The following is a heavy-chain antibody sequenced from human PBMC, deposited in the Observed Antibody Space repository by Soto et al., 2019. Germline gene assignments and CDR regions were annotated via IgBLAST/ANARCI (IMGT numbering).Heavy chain of an antibody. V-gene: IGHV3-11*05. J-gene: IGHJ4*02. D-gene: IGHD1-1*01. CDR2: INSSSTYT. CDR3: AKEELERQGSGFDY. CDR1: GFTFSDYY. Sequence: PGGSLRLSCAASGFTFSDYYMSWIRQAPGKGLEWVSYINSSSTYTNYADSVKGRFTISRDNSKNTLYLQMSSLRADDTAVYYCAKEELERQGSGFDYWGQGTLVTVSS.